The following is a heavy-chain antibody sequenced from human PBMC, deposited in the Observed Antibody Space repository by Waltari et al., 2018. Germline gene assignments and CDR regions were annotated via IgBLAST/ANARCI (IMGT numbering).Heavy chain of an antibody. CDR3: ARSEGYDYVWGSYRYYFDY. CDR2: INHSGST. V-gene: IGHV4-34*01. D-gene: IGHD3-16*02. J-gene: IGHJ4*02. Sequence: QVQLQQWGAGLLKPSETLSLTCAVYGGSFSGYYWSWIRPPPGKGLEWIGEINHSGSTNYNPSLKSRVTISVDTSKNQFSLKLSSVTAADTAVYYCARSEGYDYVWGSYRYYFDYWGQGTLVTVSS. CDR1: GGSFSGYY.